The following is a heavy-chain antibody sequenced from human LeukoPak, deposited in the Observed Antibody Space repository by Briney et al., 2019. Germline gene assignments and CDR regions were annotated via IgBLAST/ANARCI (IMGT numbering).Heavy chain of an antibody. CDR3: ARATRGGYDGYFDF. V-gene: IGHV3-21*01. Sequence: GGSLRLSCAASGFTFSSYSMNWVRQAPGKGLKWVSSISSSSSYIYYADSVKGRFTISRDNAKNSLYLQMNSLRAEDTAVYYCARATRGGYDGYFDFWGQGTLVTVSS. CDR2: ISSSSSYI. J-gene: IGHJ4*02. CDR1: GFTFSSYS. D-gene: IGHD5-12*01.